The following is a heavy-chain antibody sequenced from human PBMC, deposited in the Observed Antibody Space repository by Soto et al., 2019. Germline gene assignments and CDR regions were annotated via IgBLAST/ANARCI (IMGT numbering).Heavy chain of an antibody. J-gene: IGHJ3*02. D-gene: IGHD3-3*01. CDR1: GGTFSSYA. CDR3: ASDARNYDFWSGGAQLALDI. CDR2: IIPIFGTA. V-gene: IGHV1-69*01. Sequence: QVQLVQSGAEVKKPGSSVKVSCKASGGTFSSYAISWVRQAPGQGLEWMGVIIPIFGTANYAQKFHGRVTITADESTSTAYMELSSLRSEDTAVYYCASDARNYDFWSGGAQLALDIWGQGTMVTVSA.